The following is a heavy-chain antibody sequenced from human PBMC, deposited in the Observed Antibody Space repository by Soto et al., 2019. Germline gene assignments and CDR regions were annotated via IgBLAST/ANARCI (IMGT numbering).Heavy chain of an antibody. Sequence: SETLSLTCSVSGDSISNSRFYWAWIRQPPGEGLEWIGSIYHTGNAYYNPSLKSRVTISVDTSKNQFSLKLTSVTAEDTAVYYCARVYCSGGSCYHLDYWGQGTLVTVSS. J-gene: IGHJ4*02. V-gene: IGHV4-39*01. D-gene: IGHD2-15*01. CDR3: ARVYCSGGSCYHLDY. CDR1: GDSISNSRFY. CDR2: IYHTGNA.